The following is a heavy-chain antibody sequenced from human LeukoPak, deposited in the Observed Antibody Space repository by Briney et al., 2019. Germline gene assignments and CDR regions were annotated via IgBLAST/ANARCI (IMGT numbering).Heavy chain of an antibody. J-gene: IGHJ4*02. Sequence: PGGSLRLSCAASGFTFSSYAMHWVRQPPGKGLEWVAVISYDGSNKYYADSVKGRFTISRDNSKNTLYLQMNSLRAEDTAVYYCARDGRQWLAQGCFDYWGQGTLVTVSS. V-gene: IGHV3-30*04. CDR2: ISYDGSNK. CDR3: ARDGRQWLAQGCFDY. D-gene: IGHD6-19*01. CDR1: GFTFSSYA.